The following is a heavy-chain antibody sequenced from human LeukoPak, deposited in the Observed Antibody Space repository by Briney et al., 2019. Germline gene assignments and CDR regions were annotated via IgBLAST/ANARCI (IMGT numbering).Heavy chain of an antibody. CDR1: GGSFSGYY. D-gene: IGHD6-13*01. CDR3: ARGRAAAGTDY. Sequence: SETLSLTCAVYGGSFSGYYWSWIRQPPGKGLEWIGEINHSGSTNYNPSLKSRVTISVDTSKNQFSLKLSPVTAADTAVYYCARGRAAAGTDYWGQGTLVTVSS. CDR2: INHSGST. J-gene: IGHJ4*02. V-gene: IGHV4-34*01.